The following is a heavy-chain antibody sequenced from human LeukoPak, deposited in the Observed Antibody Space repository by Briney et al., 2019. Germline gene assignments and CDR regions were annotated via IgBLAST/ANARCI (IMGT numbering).Heavy chain of an antibody. Sequence: SETLSLTCAVYGGSFSGYYWSWIRQPPGKGLEWIGEINHSGSTNYNPSLKSRVTISVDTSKNQFSLKLSSVTAADTAVYYCARANPKSYMVRGVRGWFDPWGQGTLVTVSS. CDR1: GGSFSGYY. J-gene: IGHJ5*02. CDR3: ARANPKSYMVRGVRGWFDP. D-gene: IGHD3-10*01. V-gene: IGHV4-34*01. CDR2: INHSGST.